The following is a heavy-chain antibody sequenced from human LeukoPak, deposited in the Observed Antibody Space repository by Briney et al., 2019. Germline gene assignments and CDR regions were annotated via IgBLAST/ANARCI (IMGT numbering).Heavy chain of an antibody. D-gene: IGHD6-13*01. Sequence: GGSLRLSCAASGFTFSSYAMSWVRQAPGKGLEWVSAISGSGGSTYYADSVKGRFTISRDNSKNTLYLQMNSLRAEDTAIYYCAKDKVQNIVAAGTDDYWGQGTLVTVSS. CDR3: AKDKVQNIVAAGTDDY. CDR2: ISGSGGST. V-gene: IGHV3-23*01. CDR1: GFTFSSYA. J-gene: IGHJ4*02.